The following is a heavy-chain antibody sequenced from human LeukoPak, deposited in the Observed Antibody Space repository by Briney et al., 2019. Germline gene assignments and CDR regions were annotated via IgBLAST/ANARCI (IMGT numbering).Heavy chain of an antibody. Sequence: GGSLRLSCAASGFTFSSYWMHWVRQAPGKGLVWVSRIKSDGSSASYADSVKSRFTISRDNAKNTLYLQMNSLRAEDTAVYYCARDLRTPSDTNIAIDYWGQGTLVTVSS. V-gene: IGHV3-74*01. D-gene: IGHD4-23*01. J-gene: IGHJ4*02. CDR2: IKSDGSSA. CDR3: ARDLRTPSDTNIAIDY. CDR1: GFTFSSYW.